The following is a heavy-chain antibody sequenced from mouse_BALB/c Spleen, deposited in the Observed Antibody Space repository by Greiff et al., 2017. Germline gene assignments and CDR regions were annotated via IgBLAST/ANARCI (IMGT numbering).Heavy chain of an antibody. CDR2: IDPANGNT. CDR3: ARWSYYGNYDAMDY. CDR1: GFNIKDTY. Sequence: VQLQQSGAELVKPEASVKLSCTASGFNIKDTYMHWVKQRPEQGLEWIGRIDPANGNTKYDPKFQGKATITADTSSNTAYLQLSSLTSEDTAVYYCARWSYYGNYDAMDYWGQGTSVTVSS. V-gene: IGHV14-3*02. D-gene: IGHD2-1*01. J-gene: IGHJ4*01.